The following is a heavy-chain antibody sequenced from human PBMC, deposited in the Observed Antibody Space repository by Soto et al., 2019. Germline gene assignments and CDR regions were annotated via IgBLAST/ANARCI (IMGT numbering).Heavy chain of an antibody. V-gene: IGHV4-34*01. D-gene: IGHD2-2*01. CDR2: INHSGST. CDR3: ARGPYCSSTSCLGGWFDP. Sequence: SETLSLTCAVYGGSFSGYYWSWIRQPPGKGLEWIGEINHSGSTNYNPSLKSRVTISVDTSKNQFSLKLSSVTAADTAVYYCARGPYCSSTSCLGGWFDPWGQGTLVTVSS. J-gene: IGHJ5*02. CDR1: GGSFSGYY.